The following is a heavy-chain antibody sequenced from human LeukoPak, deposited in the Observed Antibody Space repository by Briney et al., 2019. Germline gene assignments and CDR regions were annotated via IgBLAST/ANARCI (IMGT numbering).Heavy chain of an antibody. D-gene: IGHD3-3*01. CDR3: AKDLTIFGVVIEV. Sequence: PGGSLRLSCAASGFTFSTYAMHWVRQAPGKGLEYVSAITTNGGSTYYANSVKGRFTISRDNSKNTLYLQMNSLRAEDTAVYYCAKDLTIFGVVIEVWGQGTLVTVSS. CDR2: ITTNGGST. J-gene: IGHJ4*02. V-gene: IGHV3-64*01. CDR1: GFTFSTYA.